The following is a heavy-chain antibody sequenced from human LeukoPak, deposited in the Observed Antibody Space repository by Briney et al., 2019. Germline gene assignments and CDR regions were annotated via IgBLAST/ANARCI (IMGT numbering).Heavy chain of an antibody. CDR1: GGSISSGGYS. D-gene: IGHD3/OR15-3a*01. CDR2: IYHSGST. V-gene: IGHV4-30-2*01. J-gene: IGHJ5*02. CDR3: ATRQDWSPPFGP. Sequence: SQTLSLTCAVSGGSISSGGYSWSWIRQPPGKGLEWIGYIYHSGSTYYNPSLKSRVTISVDRSKNQFSLKLSSVTAADTAVYYCATRQDWSPPFGPWGQGTLVTVSS.